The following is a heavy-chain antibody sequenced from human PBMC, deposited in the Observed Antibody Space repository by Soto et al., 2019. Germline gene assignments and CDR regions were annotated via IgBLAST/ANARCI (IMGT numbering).Heavy chain of an antibody. V-gene: IGHV3-30*18. J-gene: IGHJ4*02. CDR1: GFTFSSYG. CDR3: AKDRDSSSWDGAFDY. Sequence: QVQLVESGGGVVQPGRSLRLSCAASGFTFSSYGMHWVRQAPGKGLEWVAVISYDGSNEYYADSVKGRFTISRDNSKNTLYLQMNSLRAEDTAVYYCAKDRDSSSWDGAFDYWGQGTLVTVSS. D-gene: IGHD6-13*01. CDR2: ISYDGSNE.